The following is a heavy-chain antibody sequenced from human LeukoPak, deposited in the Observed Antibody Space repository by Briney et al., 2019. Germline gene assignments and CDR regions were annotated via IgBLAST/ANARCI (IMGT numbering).Heavy chain of an antibody. CDR1: GFTFSTYC. J-gene: IGHJ4*02. Sequence: GGSLRLSCAASGFTFSTYCMHWVRQAPGKGLEWVALISYDGSNKYYADSVKGRFTISRDNYKNTLYLQMNSLRAEDTAVYYCAKKMVRGVISSSYYFDYWGQGTLVTVSS. CDR3: AKKMVRGVISSSYYFDY. CDR2: ISYDGSNK. D-gene: IGHD3-10*01. V-gene: IGHV3-30*18.